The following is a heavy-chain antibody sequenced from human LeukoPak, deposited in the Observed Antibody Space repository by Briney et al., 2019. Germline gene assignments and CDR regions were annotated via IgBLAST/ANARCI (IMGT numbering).Heavy chain of an antibody. CDR1: GFTFSDYY. V-gene: IGHV3-11*01. CDR3: AKVEVSGSYD. J-gene: IGHJ4*02. D-gene: IGHD1-26*01. Sequence: PGGSLRLSCAASGFTFSDYYMSWIRQAPGKGLEWVSYISSSGSTIYYADSVKGRFTISRDNSKNTLYLQMNSLRAEDTAVYYCAKVEVSGSYDWGQGTLVTVSS. CDR2: ISSSGSTI.